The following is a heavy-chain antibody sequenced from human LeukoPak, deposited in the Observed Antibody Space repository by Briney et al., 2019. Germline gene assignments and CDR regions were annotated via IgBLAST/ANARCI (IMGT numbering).Heavy chain of an antibody. Sequence: PSETLSLTCTVSGGSISGYYWSWVRQPPGKRLEWIGYISYSGSTSYNPSLKSRVTISVDTSRNQFSLKLTSVTAADTAVYYCARATVDTAMVLGYWGQGTLVTVSS. CDR2: ISYSGST. V-gene: IGHV4-59*01. CDR3: ARATVDTAMVLGY. CDR1: GGSISGYY. D-gene: IGHD5-18*01. J-gene: IGHJ4*02.